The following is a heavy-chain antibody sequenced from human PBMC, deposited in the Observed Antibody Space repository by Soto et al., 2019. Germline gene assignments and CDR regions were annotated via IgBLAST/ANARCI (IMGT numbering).Heavy chain of an antibody. CDR3: ARTRYGGYVDY. V-gene: IGHV4-59*08. CDR1: GGSISSYY. D-gene: IGHD5-12*01. CDR2: IYYSGST. Sequence: SETLSLTCTVSGGSISSYYWSWIRQPPGKGLEWIGYIYYSGSTNYNPSLKSRVTISVDTSKNQFSLKLSSVTAADTAVYYCARTRYGGYVDYWGQGTLVTVSS. J-gene: IGHJ4*02.